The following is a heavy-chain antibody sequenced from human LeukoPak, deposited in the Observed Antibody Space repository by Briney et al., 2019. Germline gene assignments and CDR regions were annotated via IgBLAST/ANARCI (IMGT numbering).Heavy chain of an antibody. V-gene: IGHV4-59*01. Sequence: PSETLSLTCTVSGGSISSYYWSWIRQPPGKGLEWIGYIYYSGSTNYSPSLKSRVTILVDTSKNQFSLKLSSVTAADTAVYYCAREGTPFYYFDYWGQGTLVSVSS. CDR3: AREGTPFYYFDY. D-gene: IGHD2/OR15-2a*01. CDR1: GGSISSYY. CDR2: IYYSGST. J-gene: IGHJ4*02.